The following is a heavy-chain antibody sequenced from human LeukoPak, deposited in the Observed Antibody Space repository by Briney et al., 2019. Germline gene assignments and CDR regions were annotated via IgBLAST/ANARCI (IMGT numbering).Heavy chain of an antibody. Sequence: SETLSLTCTVSGGSISSYYWSWIRQPPGKGLEWIGYIYYSGSTNYNPSLKSRVTISVDTSKNQFSLKLSSVTAADTAVYYCASGTLLTGYYTFDYWGQGTLVTVSS. J-gene: IGHJ4*02. D-gene: IGHD3-9*01. CDR3: ASGTLLTGYYTFDY. CDR2: IYYSGST. V-gene: IGHV4-59*01. CDR1: GGSISSYY.